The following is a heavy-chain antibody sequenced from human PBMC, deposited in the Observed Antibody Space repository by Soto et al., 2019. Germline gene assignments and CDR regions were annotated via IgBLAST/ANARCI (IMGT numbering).Heavy chain of an antibody. Sequence: PSDTLSLTYAVYGWSFSGYYWSWIRQPPGKGLEWIGEINHSGSTNYNPSLKSRVTISVDTSKNQFSLKLSSVTAADTAVYYCAGDRQVAAGLSNWFDPWGQGTLVTVS. CDR3: AGDRQVAAGLSNWFDP. V-gene: IGHV4-34*01. J-gene: IGHJ5*02. CDR1: GWSFSGYY. CDR2: INHSGST. D-gene: IGHD6-13*01.